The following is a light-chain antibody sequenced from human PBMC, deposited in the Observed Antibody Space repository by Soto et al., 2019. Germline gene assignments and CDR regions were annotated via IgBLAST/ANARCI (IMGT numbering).Light chain of an antibody. CDR2: EAS. V-gene: IGKV1-17*01. CDR1: KDIGYR. Sequence: DVQMTQSPSSLSASVGDRVTITCRASKDIGYRLVWYQQKPGKVPKRLIYEASSLQGGVPSRFSGAGSGTDFTLTISGLQPEDFATYYCLQHSDYPFTFGQGTKLDI. CDR3: LQHSDYPFT. J-gene: IGKJ2*01.